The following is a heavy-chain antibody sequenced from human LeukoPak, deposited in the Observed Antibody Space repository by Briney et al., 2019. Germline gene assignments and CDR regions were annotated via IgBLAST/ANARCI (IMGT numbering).Heavy chain of an antibody. J-gene: IGHJ4*02. CDR3: ARDADSTGYYYPLYYFDC. Sequence: SQTLSLTCAISGDSVSSNNAAWNWIRQSPSRGLEWLGRTYYRSKWYNDYAESVKSRITINPDTAKNQFSLHLNSVTPEDTAIYYCARDADSTGYYYPLYYFDCWGQGTLVTVSS. V-gene: IGHV6-1*01. CDR1: GDSVSSNNAA. CDR2: TYYRSKWYN. D-gene: IGHD3-22*01.